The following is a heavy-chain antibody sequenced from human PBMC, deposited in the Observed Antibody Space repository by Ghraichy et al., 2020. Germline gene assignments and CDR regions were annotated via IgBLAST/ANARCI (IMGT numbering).Heavy chain of an antibody. D-gene: IGHD3-16*02. J-gene: IGHJ4*02. V-gene: IGHV4-34*01. CDR3: ARRIVATNPKGSRVGIMITFGGVISSRYYFDY. CDR2: INHSGST. Sequence: SETLSLTCAVYGGSFSGYYWSWIRQPPGKGLEWIGEINHSGSTNYNPSLKSRVTISVDTSKNQFSLKLSSVTAADTAVYYCARRIVATNPKGSRVGIMITFGGVISSRYYFDYWGQGTLVTVSS. CDR1: GGSFSGYY.